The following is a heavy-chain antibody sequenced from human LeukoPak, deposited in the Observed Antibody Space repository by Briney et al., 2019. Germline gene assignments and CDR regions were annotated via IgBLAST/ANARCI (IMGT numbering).Heavy chain of an antibody. D-gene: IGHD3-22*01. CDR2: ISGSGGST. CDR3: ARDYYDSSAYYSPWDYYYGMDV. V-gene: IGHV3-23*01. Sequence: GSLRLSCAASGFTFSSHAVSWVRQPPGKGLEWVSAISGSGGSTYYADSVKGRFTISSDNSKNTLYLQMNSLRAEDTAVYYCARDYYDSSAYYSPWDYYYGMDVWGQGTTDTVSS. J-gene: IGHJ6*02. CDR1: GFTFSSHA.